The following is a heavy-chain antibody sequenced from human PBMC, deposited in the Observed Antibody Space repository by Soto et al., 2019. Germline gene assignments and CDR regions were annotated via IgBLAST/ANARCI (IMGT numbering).Heavy chain of an antibody. V-gene: IGHV4-31*03. CDR3: ARYRISGSWSKFDY. CDR1: GVSISSGGHY. D-gene: IGHD6-13*01. Sequence: PSETLSLTCTVSGVSISSGGHYWSWIRQHPGKGLQWIGNIYYSGSTNYNPSLKSRIIISLDTSKNQFSLKLSSVTAADTAVYFCARYRISGSWSKFDYWGQGTLVTVSS. J-gene: IGHJ4*02. CDR2: IYYSGST.